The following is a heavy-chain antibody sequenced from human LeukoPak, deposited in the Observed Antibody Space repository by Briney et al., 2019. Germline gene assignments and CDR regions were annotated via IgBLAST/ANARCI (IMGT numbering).Heavy chain of an antibody. Sequence: SEALSLTCAVYGGSFSSGGYYWSWIRQPPGKGLEWIGYIYHSGSTYYNPSLKSRVTISVDRSKNQFSLKLSSVTAADTAVYYCARVEKQQLVFLWGQGTLVTVSS. D-gene: IGHD6-13*01. CDR1: GGSFSSGGYY. CDR3: ARVEKQQLVFL. CDR2: IYHSGST. J-gene: IGHJ4*02. V-gene: IGHV4-30-2*01.